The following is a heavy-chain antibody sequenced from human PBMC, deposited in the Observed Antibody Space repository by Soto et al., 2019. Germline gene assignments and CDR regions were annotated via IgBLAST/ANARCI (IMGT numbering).Heavy chain of an antibody. V-gene: IGHV1-69*13. CDR3: GVVLTANFDAFAI. D-gene: IGHD2-21*02. CDR1: GGTFSSYA. Sequence: SVKVSCKASGGTFSSYAISWVRQAPGQGLEWMGGIIPIFGTANYAQKFQGRVTITADESTSTAYMELSSLRSEDTAVYYCGVVLTANFDAFAIWGQGTMVTVSS. CDR2: IIPIFGTA. J-gene: IGHJ3*02.